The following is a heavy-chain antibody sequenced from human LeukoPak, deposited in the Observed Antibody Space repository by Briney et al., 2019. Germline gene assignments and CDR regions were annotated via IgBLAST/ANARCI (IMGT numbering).Heavy chain of an antibody. CDR1: GRSISSGDYY. J-gene: IGHJ4*02. V-gene: IGHV4-30-4*02. Sequence: SDTLSLTCSVSGRSISSGDYYWSWIRQPPGKGLEWIGYIYYSGSTYYNPSLKSRVTISVDTSKNKFSLKLSSVTAADTAVYYCARDPGYYDSSGYVDWGQGTLVTVSS. CDR3: ARDPGYYDSSGYVD. CDR2: IYYSGST. D-gene: IGHD3-22*01.